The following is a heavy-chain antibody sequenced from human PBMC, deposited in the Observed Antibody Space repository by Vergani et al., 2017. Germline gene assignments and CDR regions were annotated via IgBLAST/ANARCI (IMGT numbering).Heavy chain of an antibody. CDR3: AEDDHCSSTSCRNWFDP. J-gene: IGHJ5*02. CDR1: GGTFSSYA. D-gene: IGHD2-2*01. V-gene: IGHV1-69*14. CDR2: IIPIFGTA. Sequence: QVQLVQSGAEVKKPGSSVKVSCKASGGTFSSYAISWVRQAPGLGLEWMGRIIPIFGTANYAQKFQGRVTITADKSTSTAYMELSSLRSEDTAVYYCAEDDHCSSTSCRNWFDPWGQGTLVTVSS.